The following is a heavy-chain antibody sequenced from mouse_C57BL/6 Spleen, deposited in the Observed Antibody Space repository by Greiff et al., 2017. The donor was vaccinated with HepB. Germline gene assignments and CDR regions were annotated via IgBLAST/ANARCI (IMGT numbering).Heavy chain of an antibody. CDR1: GYTFTSYW. CDR3: ARGATDAMDY. Sequence: QVQLQQPGAELVRPGSSVKLSCKASGYTFTSYWMDWVKQRPGQGLEWIGNIYPSDSETHYNQKFKDKATLTVDKSSSTAYMQLSSLTSDDSAVYYCARGATDAMDYWGQGTSVTVSS. J-gene: IGHJ4*01. CDR2: IYPSDSET. V-gene: IGHV1-61*01. D-gene: IGHD6-1*01.